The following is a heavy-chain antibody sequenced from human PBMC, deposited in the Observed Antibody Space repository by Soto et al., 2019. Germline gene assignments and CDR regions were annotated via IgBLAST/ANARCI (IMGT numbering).Heavy chain of an antibody. D-gene: IGHD3-22*01. CDR2: IYYSGST. CDR3: ARGMIVVVITHEPYFDY. J-gene: IGHJ4*02. V-gene: IGHV4-59*12. CDR1: GGSISSYY. Sequence: SETLSLTCTVSGGSISSYYWSWIRQPPGKGLEWIGYIYYSGSTNYNPSLKSRVTISVDTSKNQFSLKLSSVTAADTAVYYCARGMIVVVITHEPYFDYWGQGTLVTVSS.